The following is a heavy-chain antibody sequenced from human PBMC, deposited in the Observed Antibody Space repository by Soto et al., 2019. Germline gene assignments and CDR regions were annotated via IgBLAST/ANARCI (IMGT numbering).Heavy chain of an antibody. CDR2: IYDSGTT. J-gene: IGHJ5*02. CDR3: ARGPTCTGGSCYSEWFDP. CDR1: GGSIRTGDYY. V-gene: IGHV4-31*03. Sequence: QVQLQESGPGLVKPSETLSLTCTVSGGSIRTGDYYWGWIRQHPGEGLESIGYIYDSGTTYYNPSLKSRVTISVAASKGPFSLKLSSMTAADTATYYCARGPTCTGGSCYSEWFDPWGQGTLVTVSS. D-gene: IGHD2-15*01.